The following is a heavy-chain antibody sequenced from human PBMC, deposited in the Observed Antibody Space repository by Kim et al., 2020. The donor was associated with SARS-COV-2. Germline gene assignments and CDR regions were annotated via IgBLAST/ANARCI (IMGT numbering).Heavy chain of an antibody. CDR1: GYSFTSYW. J-gene: IGHJ6*02. CDR2: IYPGDSDT. V-gene: IGHV5-51*01. D-gene: IGHD5-18*01. Sequence: GESLKISCKGSGYSFTSYWIGWVRQMPGKGLEWMGIIYPGDSDTRYSPSFQGQVTISADKSISTVYLQWSSLKASDTAMYYCALAWGSNTAMVAQYYYYYGMDVWGQGTTVTVSS. CDR3: ALAWGSNTAMVAQYYYYYGMDV.